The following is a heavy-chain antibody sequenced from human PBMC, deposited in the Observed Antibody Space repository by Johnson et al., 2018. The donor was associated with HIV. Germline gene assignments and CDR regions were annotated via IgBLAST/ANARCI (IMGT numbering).Heavy chain of an antibody. CDR1: GFTFSSYG. J-gene: IGHJ3*02. CDR2: ISYYGSNK. CDR3: ARGPWGFGELGSSFDI. V-gene: IGHV3-30*03. D-gene: IGHD3-10*01. Sequence: QVQLVESGGGVVQPGRSLRLSCAASGFTFSSYGMHWVRQAPGKGLEWVAVISYYGSNKYYAAPVKGRFTISRDDSENTLYLQMNSLTAEDTAVYYRARGPWGFGELGSSFDIWGPGTMVTVSS.